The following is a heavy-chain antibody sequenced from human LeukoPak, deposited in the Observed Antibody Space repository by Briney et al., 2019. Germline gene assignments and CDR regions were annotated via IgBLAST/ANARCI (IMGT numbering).Heavy chain of an antibody. CDR1: GFTFSNYD. CDR2: FGSAGAT. CDR3: ARGGISAFMPDNWYFDL. J-gene: IGHJ2*01. Sequence: GGSLRLSCAAPGFTFSNYDMPWVRQTTGKGLEGVSAFGSAGATYYPGSLKGRFTISRENAKNSLFLKMNSLRVGDTAVYFCARGGISAFMPDNWYFDLWGRGTLVTVSS. D-gene: IGHD1-26*01. V-gene: IGHV3-13*01.